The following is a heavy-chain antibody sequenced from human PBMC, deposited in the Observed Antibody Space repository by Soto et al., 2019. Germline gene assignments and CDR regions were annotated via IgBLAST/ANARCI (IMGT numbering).Heavy chain of an antibody. V-gene: IGHV3-30*18. Sequence: QVQLVESGGGVVQPGRSLRLSCAASGFTFSSYGMHWVRQAPGKGLEWVAVISHDGSNKYYADSVKGRFTISRDNSKNTLYLQMNSLRAEDTAVYYCAKGGYYDSSGYPQGDYWGQGTLVTVSS. CDR1: GFTFSSYG. D-gene: IGHD3-22*01. CDR3: AKGGYYDSSGYPQGDY. CDR2: ISHDGSNK. J-gene: IGHJ4*02.